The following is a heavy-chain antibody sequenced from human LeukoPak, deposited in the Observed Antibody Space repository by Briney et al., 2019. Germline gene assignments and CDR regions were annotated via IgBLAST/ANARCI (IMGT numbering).Heavy chain of an antibody. CDR1: GCTFSSYW. D-gene: IGHD6-19*01. CDR2: IKKDGSEE. V-gene: IGHV3-7*04. CDR3: AGGSGWLIDY. J-gene: IGHJ4*02. Sequence: PGGPLRLSCAASGCTFSSYWMYWVRQAPGKGLEWVANIKKDGSEENYVDSVKGRFTISRDHAKNTLYLQMNSLRAEDTAVYYCAGGSGWLIDYWGQGTLVTVSS.